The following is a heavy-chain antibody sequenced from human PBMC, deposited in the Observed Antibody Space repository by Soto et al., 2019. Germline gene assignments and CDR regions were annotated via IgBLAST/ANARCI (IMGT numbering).Heavy chain of an antibody. CDR2: IDPRGGGT. D-gene: IGHD3-10*01. J-gene: IGHJ4*02. CDR1: GYPFTTYY. V-gene: IGHV1-2*02. Sequence: HVQLVQSGTEVKKPGALVRVSCMVSGYPFTTYYIHWVRQAPGQGLEWMGWIDPRGGGTVYEQKFQGRVTMTRDTSISTVYMDLSGLTSDDTALYYCATDDYGIFPYWGQGSLVTVSS. CDR3: ATDDYGIFPY.